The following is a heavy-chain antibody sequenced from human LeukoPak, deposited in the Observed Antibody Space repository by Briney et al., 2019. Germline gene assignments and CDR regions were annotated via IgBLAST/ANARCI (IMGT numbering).Heavy chain of an antibody. V-gene: IGHV3-48*03. CDR2: ISSSGTTK. J-gene: IGHJ4*02. CDR3: ARGAPRTD. CDR1: GGSISSYY. Sequence: LSLTCTVSGGSISSYYWNWVRQAPGKGLEWVSYISSSGTTKYYADSVKGRFTISRDNAKSSLYLQMNSLRVEDTAVYYCARGAPRTDWGQGTLVTVSS.